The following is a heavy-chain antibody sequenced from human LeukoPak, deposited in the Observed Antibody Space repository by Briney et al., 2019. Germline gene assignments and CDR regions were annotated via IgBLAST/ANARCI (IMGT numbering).Heavy chain of an antibody. Sequence: SETLSLTCTVSGGSISSSSYYWGWIRQPPGKGLEWIGSIYYSGSTYYNPSLKSRVTMSVDTSKNQFSLKLSSVTAADTAVYYCARDNLRLLWFGELYWFDPWGQGTLVTVSS. CDR1: GGSISSSSYY. CDR3: ARDNLRLLWFGELYWFDP. CDR2: IYYSGST. J-gene: IGHJ5*02. D-gene: IGHD3-10*01. V-gene: IGHV4-39*07.